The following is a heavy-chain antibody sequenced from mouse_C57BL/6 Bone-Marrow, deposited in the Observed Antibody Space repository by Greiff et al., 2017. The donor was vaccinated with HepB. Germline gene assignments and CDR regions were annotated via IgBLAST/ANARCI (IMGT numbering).Heavy chain of an antibody. V-gene: IGHV5-6*01. CDR2: ISSGGSYT. J-gene: IGHJ2*01. Sequence: EVQLVESGGDLVKPGGSLKLSCAASGFTFSSYGMSWVRQTPDKRLEWVATISSGGSYTYYPDSVKGRFTISRDNAKNTLYLQMSSLKSEDTAMYYCARHGPFDYWGQGTTLTVSS. CDR1: GFTFSSYG. CDR3: ARHGPFDY.